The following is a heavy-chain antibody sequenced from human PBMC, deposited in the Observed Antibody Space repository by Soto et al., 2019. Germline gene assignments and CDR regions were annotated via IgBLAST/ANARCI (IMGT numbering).Heavy chain of an antibody. CDR1: GVSLIDNY. CDR2: VHHSGRT. V-gene: IGHV4-34*01. D-gene: IGHD2-2*01. CDR3: ALTRRTRAFDS. J-gene: IGHJ4*02. Sequence: ASETLSLTCGISGVSLIDNYWTWLRRPPGKGLEWIAEVHHSGRTNYNPSLKSRVTISVDSSKNQLSLKLSSVTAADTATYYCALTRRTRAFDSWGQGTVVTVSS.